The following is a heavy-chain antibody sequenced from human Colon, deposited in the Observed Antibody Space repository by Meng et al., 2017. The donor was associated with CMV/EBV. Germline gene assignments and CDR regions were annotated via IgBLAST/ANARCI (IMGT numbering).Heavy chain of an antibody. D-gene: IGHD2/OR15-2a*01. Sequence: SETLSLTCTVSGGSISRSSYYWGWIRQRPGEGLEWIGFIYYNGNTEYNPSLKSRLTISIDTSKNQFFLNLRSVTAADTAVYHCVKIEGRCDSQSCSYYRWFDPWGQGILVTVSS. CDR2: IYYNGNT. CDR3: VKIEGRCDSQSCSYYRWFDP. CDR1: GGSISRSSYY. V-gene: IGHV4-61*05. J-gene: IGHJ5*02.